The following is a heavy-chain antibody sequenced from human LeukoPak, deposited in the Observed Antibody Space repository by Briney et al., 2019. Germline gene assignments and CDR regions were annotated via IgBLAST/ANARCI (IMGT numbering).Heavy chain of an antibody. V-gene: IGHV3-30-3*01. D-gene: IGHD2-2*01. J-gene: IGHJ4*02. Sequence: GGSLRISCATSGFTFSVYTMHWVRQAPGKGLEWVAVISYDGSKKYYADSVKGRFPISRDNSKNTLYLQMNSLRAEDTAVYYCAREQRLIVVVPAAMLGYWGQGTLVTVSS. CDR1: GFTFSVYT. CDR2: ISYDGSKK. CDR3: AREQRLIVVVPAAMLGY.